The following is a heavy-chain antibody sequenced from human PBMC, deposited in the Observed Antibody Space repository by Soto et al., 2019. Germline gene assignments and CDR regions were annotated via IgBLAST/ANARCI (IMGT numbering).Heavy chain of an antibody. CDR1: XXTXXXXX. J-gene: IGHJ4*02. V-gene: IGHV3-23*01. CDR3: ANSGYSSSWPKK. CDR2: ISGSGGRT. Sequence: GGSLRLSXAAXXXTXXXXXXSWVRQAPGKGLEWVSAISGSGGRTYYAGSVKGRFTISRDNSKNTMYLQMNSLRAEDTAVYYCANSGYSSSWPKKWGQGT. D-gene: IGHD6-13*01.